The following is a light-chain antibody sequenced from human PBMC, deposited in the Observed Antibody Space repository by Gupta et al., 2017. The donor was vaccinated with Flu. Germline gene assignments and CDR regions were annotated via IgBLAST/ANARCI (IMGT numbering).Light chain of an antibody. J-gene: IGLJ1*01. Sequence: QSAPTQPRSVSGSPGQSVTISCTGSSNDVGGSHRVSWYQQRPGKAPKLILYDVTERPSGVPDRFSGSKSGNTASISGSGLQADDEDDYYCSSHAGRVTLVFGAGTTVTVL. CDR2: DVT. CDR3: SSHAGRVTLV. CDR1: SNDVGGSHR. V-gene: IGLV2-11*01.